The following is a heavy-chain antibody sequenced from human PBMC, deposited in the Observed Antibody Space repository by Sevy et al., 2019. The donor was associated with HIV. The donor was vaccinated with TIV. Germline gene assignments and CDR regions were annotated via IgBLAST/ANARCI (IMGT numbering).Heavy chain of an antibody. CDR3: AEETVGRFDS. V-gene: IGHV3-7*01. J-gene: IGHJ4*02. CDR2: IKSDGSDK. CDR1: GFTFSAYW. Sequence: GGSLRLSCAASGFTFSAYWMNWDRQAPGKGLEWVANIKSDGSDKYYVDSVEGRFTTSRDNAKNSLYLKMNRLRVEDTAVYYCAEETVGRFDSWGQGTLVTVSS. D-gene: IGHD3-16*01.